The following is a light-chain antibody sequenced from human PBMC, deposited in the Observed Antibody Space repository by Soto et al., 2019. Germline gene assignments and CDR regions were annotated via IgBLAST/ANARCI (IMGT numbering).Light chain of an antibody. Sequence: DIQMTQSPSSLSASVGDRVTITCQASQDISNYLNWYQQKPGKAPKLLIYDASNLETGVPSRFSGSGSGTDFTSTTSRLPPADTETYYCHQYDNLPFTFGPGTKVDIK. V-gene: IGKV1-33*01. CDR2: DAS. J-gene: IGKJ3*01. CDR3: HQYDNLPFT. CDR1: QDISNY.